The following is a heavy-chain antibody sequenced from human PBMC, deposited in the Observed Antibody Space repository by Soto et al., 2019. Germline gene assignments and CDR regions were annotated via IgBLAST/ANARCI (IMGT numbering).Heavy chain of an antibody. CDR1: GFTFSSYS. CDR2: ISSSSSYI. J-gene: IGHJ4*02. CDR3: ARDKELGNCFDY. V-gene: IGHV3-21*01. Sequence: LRLSCAASGFTFSSYSMNWVRQAPGKGLEWVSSISSSSSYIYYADSVKGRFTISRDNAKNSLYLQMNSLRAEDTAVYYCARDKELGNCFDYWGQGTLVTVSS. D-gene: IGHD7-27*01.